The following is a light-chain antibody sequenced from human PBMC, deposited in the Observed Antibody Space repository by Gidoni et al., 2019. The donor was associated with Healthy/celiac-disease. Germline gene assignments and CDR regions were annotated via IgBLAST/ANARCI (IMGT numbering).Light chain of an antibody. CDR3: MQALQTQYT. V-gene: IGKV2-28*01. Sequence: DIVMTQSPLSMPVTPGEPASISCRSSQSLLHSNVYNYLDWYLQKPGQSPQLLIYLGSNRASGVPDRFSGSGSGTEFTLKISRVEAEDVGVYYCMQALQTQYTFGQGTKLKIK. CDR2: LGS. J-gene: IGKJ2*01. CDR1: QSLLHSNVYNY.